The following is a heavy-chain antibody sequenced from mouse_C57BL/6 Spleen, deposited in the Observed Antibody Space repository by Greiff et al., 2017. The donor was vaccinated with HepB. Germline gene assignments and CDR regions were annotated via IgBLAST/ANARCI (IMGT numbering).Heavy chain of an antibody. J-gene: IGHJ1*03. D-gene: IGHD1-1*01. Sequence: EVKLVESGGDLVKPGGSLKLSCAASGFTFSSYGMSWVRQTPDKRLEWVATISSGGSYTYYPDSVKGRFTISRDNAKNTLYLQMSSLKSEDTAMYYCARPSYYYGSSYVDWYFDVWGTGTTVTVSS. CDR2: ISSGGSYT. CDR3: ARPSYYYGSSYVDWYFDV. CDR1: GFTFSSYG. V-gene: IGHV5-6*01.